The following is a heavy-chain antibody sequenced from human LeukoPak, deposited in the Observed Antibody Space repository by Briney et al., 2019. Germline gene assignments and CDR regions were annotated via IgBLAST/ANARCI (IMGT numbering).Heavy chain of an antibody. V-gene: IGHV3-30*03. CDR3: ARDVPIVGAATLDY. CDR1: GFTFSSSG. Sequence: GGSLRLSCAASGFTFSSSGMHWVRQAPGRGLEWVAVISYDGSHKYYVDSVKGRFTISRDNSKNTLYLQMNSLRAEDTAVYYCARDVPIVGAATLDYWGQGTLVTVSS. J-gene: IGHJ4*02. CDR2: ISYDGSHK. D-gene: IGHD1-26*01.